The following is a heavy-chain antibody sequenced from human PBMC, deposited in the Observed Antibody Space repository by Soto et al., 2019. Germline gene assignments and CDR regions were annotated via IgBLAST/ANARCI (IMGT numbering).Heavy chain of an antibody. CDR1: GGSISSYY. J-gene: IGHJ4*02. D-gene: IGHD5-12*01. CDR2: IYYSGST. Sequence: PSETLSLTXTVSGGSISSYYWSWIRQPPGKGLEWIGYIYYSGSTNYNPSLKSRVTISVDTSKNQFSLKLSSVTAADTAVYYCARAVVDGGYDLHYFDYWGQGTLVTVSS. CDR3: ARAVVDGGYDLHYFDY. V-gene: IGHV4-59*01.